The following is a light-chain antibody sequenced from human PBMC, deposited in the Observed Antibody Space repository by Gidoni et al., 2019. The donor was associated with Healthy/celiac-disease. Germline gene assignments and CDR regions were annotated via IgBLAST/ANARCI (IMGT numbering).Light chain of an antibody. CDR3: QQRSNWPFT. V-gene: IGKV3-11*01. CDR2: DAS. J-gene: IGKJ5*01. Sequence: EIVLTQSPATLSLSPGERATLSCRASQSVSSYLAWYQQKPGQAPRRLIYDASNRATGIPARFSGSGSGTDFTLTISSLEPEDFAVYYCQQRSNWPFTFXXXTRLEIK. CDR1: QSVSSY.